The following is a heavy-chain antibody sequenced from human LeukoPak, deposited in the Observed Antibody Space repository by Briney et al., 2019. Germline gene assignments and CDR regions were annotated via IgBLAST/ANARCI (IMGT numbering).Heavy chain of an antibody. V-gene: IGHV1-69*06. J-gene: IGHJ6*03. CDR1: GGTFSSYA. CDR2: IIPIFGTA. Sequence: ASVKVSCKASGGTFSSYAISWVRQAPGQGLEWMGRIIPIFGTANYAQKFQGRVTITADKSTSTAYMELSSLRSEDTAVYYCAREGYSYGPYYYYMDVWGKGTTVTVSS. D-gene: IGHD5-18*01. CDR3: AREGYSYGPYYYYMDV.